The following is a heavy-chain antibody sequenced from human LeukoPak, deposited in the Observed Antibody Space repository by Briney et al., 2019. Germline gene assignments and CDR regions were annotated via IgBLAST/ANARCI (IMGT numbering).Heavy chain of an antibody. J-gene: IGHJ4*02. V-gene: IGHV3-48*03. Sequence: GGSLRLSCATSGFTFTTYEMNWVRQAPGKGLEWVSYITSSGDIKTYADPVKGRFTMSRDDAKNSVYLQMNGLRPEDTAVYYCARDIYGDEDFDYWGQGTLDSVSS. D-gene: IGHD3-10*01. CDR3: ARDIYGDEDFDY. CDR1: GFTFTTYE. CDR2: ITSSGDIK.